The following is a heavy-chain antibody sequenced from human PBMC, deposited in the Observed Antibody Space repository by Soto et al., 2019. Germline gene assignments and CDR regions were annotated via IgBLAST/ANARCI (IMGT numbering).Heavy chain of an antibody. CDR1: GGSISSGGYS. V-gene: IGHV4-30-2*01. J-gene: IGHJ4*02. CDR2: IYHSGST. Sequence: TLSLTCAVSGGSISSGGYSWSWIRQPPGKGLEWIGYIYHSGSTSYNPSLKSRVTISVDRSKNQFSLKLSSVTAADTAVYYCARTGRRDRTKESFDYWGQGPLATASS. D-gene: IGHD1-1*01. CDR3: ARTGRRDRTKESFDY.